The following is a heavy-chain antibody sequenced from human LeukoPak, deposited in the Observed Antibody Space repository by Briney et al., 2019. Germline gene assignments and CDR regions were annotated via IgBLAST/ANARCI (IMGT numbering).Heavy chain of an antibody. Sequence: GGSLRLSCAASGFTFSSSAMSWVRQVPGKGLEWVSGISASGGSTYYADSVRGRFTISRDNSKNTLYVQMNSLRAEDTAVYYCARVGIYGDYVGYYYGMDVWGQGTTVTVSS. CDR3: ARVGIYGDYVGYYYGMDV. J-gene: IGHJ6*02. CDR2: ISASGGST. CDR1: GFTFSSSA. D-gene: IGHD4-17*01. V-gene: IGHV3-23*01.